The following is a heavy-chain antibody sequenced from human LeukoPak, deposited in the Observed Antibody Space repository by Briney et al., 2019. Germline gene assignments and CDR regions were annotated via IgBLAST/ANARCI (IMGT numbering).Heavy chain of an antibody. Sequence: SETLSLTRTVSGGSISSGSYYWSWTRQPAGKGLEWIGRIYTSGSTSYNPSLKTRVTISVDTSKNQFSLKLSSVTAANPPVFLLARVQGWEAIVPFDYWGQGPLVSVS. CDR2: IYTSGST. CDR3: ARVQGWEAIVPFDY. D-gene: IGHD1-26*01. V-gene: IGHV4-61*02. J-gene: IGHJ4*02. CDR1: GGSISSGSYY.